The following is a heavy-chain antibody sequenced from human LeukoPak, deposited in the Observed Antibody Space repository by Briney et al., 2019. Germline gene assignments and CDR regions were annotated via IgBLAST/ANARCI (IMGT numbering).Heavy chain of an antibody. V-gene: IGHV4-34*01. CDR2: INHSGST. CDR1: GGSFSGYY. J-gene: IGHJ4*02. CDR3: ARAGLGLDY. Sequence: SETLSLTCAAYGGSFSGYYWSWIRQPPGKGLEWIGEINHSGSTNYNPSLKSRVTISVDTSKNQFSLKLSSVTAADTAVYYCARAGLGLDYWGQGTLVTVSS. D-gene: IGHD1-26*01.